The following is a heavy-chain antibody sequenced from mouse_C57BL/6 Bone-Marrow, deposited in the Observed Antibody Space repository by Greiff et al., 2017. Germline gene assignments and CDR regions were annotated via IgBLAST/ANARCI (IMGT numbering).Heavy chain of an antibody. CDR2: IRNKANGYTT. CDR3: ARDYYALDY. J-gene: IGHJ2*01. Sequence: EVKLMESGGGLVQPGGSLSLSCAASGFTFTDYYMSWVRQPPGKALAWLGFIRNKANGYTTEYSASVKGRFTISRDNSQSILYLQMNALRAEDSATYYCARDYYALDYWGQGTTLTGAS. V-gene: IGHV7-3*01. D-gene: IGHD1-1*01. CDR1: GFTFTDYY.